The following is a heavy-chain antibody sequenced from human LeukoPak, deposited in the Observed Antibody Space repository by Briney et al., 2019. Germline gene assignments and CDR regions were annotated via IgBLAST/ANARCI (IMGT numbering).Heavy chain of an antibody. CDR2: ISTYYGNT. CDR3: ASVYDFWSYMDV. Sequence: ASVKVSCKPSGYTFSNYGITWVRQAPGQGLEWMGWISTYYGNTNYAQKLQGRVTMTRDTSISTAYMELSRLRSDDTAVYYCASVYDFWSYMDVWGKGTTVTVSS. V-gene: IGHV1-18*01. CDR1: GYTFSNYG. J-gene: IGHJ6*03. D-gene: IGHD3-3*01.